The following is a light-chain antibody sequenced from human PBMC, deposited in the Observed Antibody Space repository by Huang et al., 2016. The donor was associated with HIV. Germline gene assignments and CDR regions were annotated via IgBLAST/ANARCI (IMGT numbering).Light chain of an antibody. Sequence: DIQMTQSPSAMSASVGDRVTITCRASQGIGNYLAWFQQKPGQVPKRLIYSASTLQNGVPSRFSGHGSGTEFTLTINNLQSEDFATYYFLRHDTYPFTFGGGTKVEI. V-gene: IGKV1-17*03. CDR3: LRHDTYPFT. J-gene: IGKJ4*01. CDR2: SAS. CDR1: QGIGNY.